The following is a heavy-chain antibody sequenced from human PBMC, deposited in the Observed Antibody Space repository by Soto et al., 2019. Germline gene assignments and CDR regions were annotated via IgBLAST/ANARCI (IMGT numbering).Heavy chain of an antibody. J-gene: IGHJ4*02. Sequence: GGSLRLSCAASGFTFSSYSMNWVRKDPGKGLEWVSSISSSSSYIYYADSVKGRFTISRDNAKNSLYLQMNSLRAEDTAVYYCAKSPGMYYYDSSGYYHYDYWGQGTLVTVSS. D-gene: IGHD3-22*01. CDR3: AKSPGMYYYDSSGYYHYDY. V-gene: IGHV3-21*01. CDR1: GFTFSSYS. CDR2: ISSSSSYI.